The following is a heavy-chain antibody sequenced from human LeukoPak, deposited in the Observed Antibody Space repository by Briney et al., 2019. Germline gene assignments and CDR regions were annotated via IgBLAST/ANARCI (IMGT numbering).Heavy chain of an antibody. CDR3: AAYDFWSGYYGGNWFDP. CDR2: INPNSGGT. Sequence: ASVKVSCKASGYTFTCYYMHWVRQAPGQGLEWMGWINPNSGGTNYAQKFQGRVTMTRDTSISTAYMELSRLRSDDTAVYYCAAYDFWSGYYGGNWFDPWGQGTLVTVSS. CDR1: GYTFTCYY. J-gene: IGHJ5*02. D-gene: IGHD3-3*01. V-gene: IGHV1-2*02.